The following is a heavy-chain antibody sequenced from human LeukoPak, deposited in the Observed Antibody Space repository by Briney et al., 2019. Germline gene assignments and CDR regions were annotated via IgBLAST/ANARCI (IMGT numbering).Heavy chain of an antibody. CDR1: GFTVSSNY. Sequence: GGSLRLSCAASGFTVSSNYMSWVRQAPGKGLEWVSVIYSGGSTYYADSVKGRFTISRDNSKNTLYLQMNSLRAEDTAVYYCAKDNLHSGWYIYYYYYYMDVWAKGTTVTSSS. CDR3: AKDNLHSGWYIYYYYYYMDV. V-gene: IGHV3-53*05. CDR2: IYSGGST. D-gene: IGHD6-19*01. J-gene: IGHJ6*03.